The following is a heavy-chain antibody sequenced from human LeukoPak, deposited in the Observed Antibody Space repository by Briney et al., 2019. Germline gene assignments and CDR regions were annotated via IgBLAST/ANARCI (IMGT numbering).Heavy chain of an antibody. V-gene: IGHV3-30*18. Sequence: PGGSLRLSCAASGFTFSSYGMHWVRQAPGKGLEWVAVISYDGSNKYYADSVKGRFTISRDNSKNTLYLQMNSLRAEDTAVYYCAKGLQVRGVLRYYYYGMDVWGQGTTVTVSS. CDR2: ISYDGSNK. CDR1: GFTFSSYG. CDR3: AKGLQVRGVLRYYYYGMDV. D-gene: IGHD3-10*01. J-gene: IGHJ6*02.